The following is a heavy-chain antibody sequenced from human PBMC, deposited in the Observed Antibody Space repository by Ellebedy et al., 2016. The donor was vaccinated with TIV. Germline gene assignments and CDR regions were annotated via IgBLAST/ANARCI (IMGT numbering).Heavy chain of an antibody. J-gene: IGHJ4*02. Sequence: SETLSFTCTVSGGSIISYYWTWIRQAPGKGLEWIGNVYDSGSTKYNPSLQSRVTISVDTSKSQFSLKLTSVTAADTAAYFCARGIYDSGNSYHFDSWGQGTLVTVS. CDR3: ARGIYDSGNSYHFDS. V-gene: IGHV4-59*12. CDR1: GGSIISYY. CDR2: VYDSGST. D-gene: IGHD3-10*01.